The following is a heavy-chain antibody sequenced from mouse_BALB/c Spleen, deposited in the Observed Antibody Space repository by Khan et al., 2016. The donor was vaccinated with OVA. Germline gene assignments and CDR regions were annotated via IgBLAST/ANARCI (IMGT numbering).Heavy chain of an antibody. CDR3: ARLGNS. J-gene: IGHJ3*01. CDR2: TTSGGSYT. D-gene: IGHD2-1*01. CDR1: GFTFSSYG. Sequence: EVELVESGGDLVKPGGSLKLSCAASGFTFSSYGMSWVRQTPDKRLEWVATTTSGGSYTYYPDSVKGRFTISRANATNTLYLQMTSLKSEDTARYDCARLGNSWGQGTLVTVSA. V-gene: IGHV5-6*01.